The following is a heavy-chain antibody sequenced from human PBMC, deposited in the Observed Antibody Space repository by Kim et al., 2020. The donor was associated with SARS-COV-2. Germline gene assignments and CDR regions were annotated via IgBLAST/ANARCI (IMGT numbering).Heavy chain of an antibody. D-gene: IGHD3-10*01. V-gene: IGHV4-34*01. CDR2: INHSGST. J-gene: IGHJ6*02. Sequence: SETLTLTCPVYRESFSGYFWSWIRQPPGKGLEWIGEINHSGSTNYNPSLKSRVTITLDTSKNQVSLKLNYVTDADTAIYYCARGRGTTMVRGLYGMDVWGQGTTVTVSS. CDR3: ARGRGTTMVRGLYGMDV. CDR1: RESFSGYF.